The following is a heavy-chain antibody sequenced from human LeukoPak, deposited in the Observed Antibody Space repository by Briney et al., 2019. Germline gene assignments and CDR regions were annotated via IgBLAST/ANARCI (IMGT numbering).Heavy chain of an antibody. CDR1: GGSFTGYY. D-gene: IGHD5-12*01. CDR3: ACNVVRYSAYDREEDAFDI. J-gene: IGHJ3*02. V-gene: IGHV4-34*01. CDR2: INLGGST. Sequence: SETLSLTCAVYGGSFTGYYWRWICQPPGKGLEWIGEINLGGSTKYNPSLKSRVTISVDQSTNQFFLRLTSVTAADTAVYYCACNVVRYSAYDREEDAFDIWGQGTMVTVSS.